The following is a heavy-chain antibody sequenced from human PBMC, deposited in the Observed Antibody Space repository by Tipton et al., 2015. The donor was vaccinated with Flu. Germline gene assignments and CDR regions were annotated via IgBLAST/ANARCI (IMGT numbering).Heavy chain of an antibody. J-gene: IGHJ4*02. CDR1: GGSISSYY. V-gene: IGHV4-59*01. D-gene: IGHD2-2*01. Sequence: LRLSCTVSGGSISSYYWSWIRQPPGKGLGWIGYIYYSGSTNYNPSLKSRVTISVDTSKNQFSLKLSSVTAADTAVYYCARGDCSSTSCLDYWGQGTLVTVSS. CDR3: ARGDCSSTSCLDY. CDR2: IYYSGST.